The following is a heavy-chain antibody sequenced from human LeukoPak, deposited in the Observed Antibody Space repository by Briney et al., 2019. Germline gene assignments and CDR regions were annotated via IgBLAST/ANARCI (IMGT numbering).Heavy chain of an antibody. CDR1: GGSFSGYY. Sequence: SETLSLTCAVYGGSFSGYYWSWIRQPPGKGLEWIGEINHSGSTNYNPSLKSRVTISVDTSKNQFSLKLSSVTAADTAVYYCARVADGSGSYYNAYYFDYWGQGTLVTVSS. V-gene: IGHV4-34*01. CDR3: ARVADGSGSYYNAYYFDY. CDR2: INHSGST. D-gene: IGHD3-10*01. J-gene: IGHJ4*02.